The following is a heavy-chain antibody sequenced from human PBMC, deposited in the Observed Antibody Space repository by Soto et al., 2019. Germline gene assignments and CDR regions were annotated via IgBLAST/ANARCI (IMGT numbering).Heavy chain of an antibody. CDR1: GFTFSSYG. CDR2: ISYDGSKK. V-gene: IGHV3-30*03. J-gene: IGHJ4*02. CDR3: ARAYYDFLYYFNY. Sequence: GGSLRLSCAASGFTFSSYGMHWVRQAPGKGLEWVAVISYDGSKKYADSVKGRFTISRDNSKNTLYLQMNSLRAEDTAVYYCARAYYDFLYYFNYWGQGTLVTV. D-gene: IGHD3-3*01.